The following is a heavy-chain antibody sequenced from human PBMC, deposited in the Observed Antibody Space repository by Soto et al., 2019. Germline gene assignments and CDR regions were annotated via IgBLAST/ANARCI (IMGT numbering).Heavy chain of an antibody. CDR3: ARDRDTYCSDGVCSGPYFDY. V-gene: IGHV3-48*02. Sequence: GSLRLSCAASGFTFSSYSINWVRQAPGKGLEWISYISTDSNTIYYADSVKGRFTISRDNAKNSLFLQMNSLRDEDTAVYFCARDRDTYCSDGVCSGPYFDYWGRGTLVTVSS. CDR2: ISTDSNTI. CDR1: GFTFSSYS. D-gene: IGHD2-15*01. J-gene: IGHJ4*02.